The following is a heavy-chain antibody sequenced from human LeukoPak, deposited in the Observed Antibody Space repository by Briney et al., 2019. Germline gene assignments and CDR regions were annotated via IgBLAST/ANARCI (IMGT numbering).Heavy chain of an antibody. J-gene: IGHJ4*02. V-gene: IGHV3-23*01. CDR1: GFTFSSYA. Sequence: GGSLRLSCAASGFTFSSYAMSWVRQVPGKGLGWVSAITGSGGSTYYADSVKGRFTISRDNAKNSLYLQMNSLRAEDTAVYYCARETGPASGFDYWGQGTLVTVSS. CDR3: ARETGPASGFDY. D-gene: IGHD3-10*01. CDR2: ITGSGGST.